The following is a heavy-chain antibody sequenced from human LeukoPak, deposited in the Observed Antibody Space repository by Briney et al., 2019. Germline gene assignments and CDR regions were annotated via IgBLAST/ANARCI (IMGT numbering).Heavy chain of an antibody. CDR3: ARESPYYDSSGSDY. D-gene: IGHD3-22*01. CDR2: ISSSGSTI. CDR1: GFTFSDYY. V-gene: IGHV3-11*04. J-gene: IGHJ4*02. Sequence: PGGSLRLSCAASGFTFSDYYMSWIRQAPGKGPEWVSYISSSGSTIYYADSVEGRFTISRDNAKNSLYLQMNSLRAEDTAVYYCARESPYYDSSGSDYWGQGTLVTVSS.